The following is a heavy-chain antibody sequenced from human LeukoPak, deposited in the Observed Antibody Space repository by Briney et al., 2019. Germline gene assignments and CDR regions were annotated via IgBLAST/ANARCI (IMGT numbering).Heavy chain of an antibody. CDR3: ASASGY. J-gene: IGHJ4*02. D-gene: IGHD6-19*01. V-gene: IGHV4-4*07. Sequence: PSETLSLTCSVSGDSISSDYWSWIRRLAGKGLEWIGRIYTTGSTNYHPSLKSRVTMSVDMSKNQFSLKLSSVTAADTAVYYCASASGYWGEGTLVSVSS. CDR1: GDSISSDY. CDR2: IYTTGST.